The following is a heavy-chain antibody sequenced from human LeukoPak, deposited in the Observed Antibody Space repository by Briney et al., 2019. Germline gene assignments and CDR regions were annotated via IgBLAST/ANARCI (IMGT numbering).Heavy chain of an antibody. CDR1: GDSVTSTY. CDR3: ATGIDRSKTGY. D-gene: IGHD2-2*01. J-gene: IGHJ4*02. V-gene: IGHV4-34*01. Sequence: SETLSLTCSVSGDSVTSTYWSWVRQPPGRGLEWIGEISQDANEGTNYNPSLKSRVTVSLDTSKNQFSLTLNSVTAADTAVYYCATGIDRSKTGYWGQGTLVTVSS. CDR2: ISQDANEGT.